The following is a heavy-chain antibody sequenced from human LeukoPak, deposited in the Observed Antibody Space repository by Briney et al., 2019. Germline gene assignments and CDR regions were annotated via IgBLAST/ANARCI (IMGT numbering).Heavy chain of an antibody. J-gene: IGHJ4*02. D-gene: IGHD3-22*01. V-gene: IGHV3-43*02. CDR1: GFTFDDYA. CDR2: ISGDGGST. CDR3: ARDAALYDSTSGY. Sequence: PGGSLRLSCAASGFTFDDYAMHWVRQAPGKGLEWVSLISGDGGSTYYADSVKGRFTISRDNSKNSLYLQMNSLRAGDTALYYCARDAALYDSTSGYWGQGTLVTVSS.